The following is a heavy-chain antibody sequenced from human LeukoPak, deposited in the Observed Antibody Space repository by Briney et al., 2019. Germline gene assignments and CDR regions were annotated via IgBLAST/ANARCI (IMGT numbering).Heavy chain of an antibody. V-gene: IGHV4-61*02. CDR1: GGSISSGSYY. CDR2: IYTSGST. J-gene: IGHJ3*02. Sequence: PSQTLSLTCTVSGGSISSGSYYWSWIRQPAGKGLEWIGRIYTSGSTNYNPSLKSRVTISVDTSKNQFSLKLSSVTAADTAVYYCARVIITIFGVVDAFDICGQGTMVTVSS. CDR3: ARVIITIFGVVDAFDI. D-gene: IGHD3-3*01.